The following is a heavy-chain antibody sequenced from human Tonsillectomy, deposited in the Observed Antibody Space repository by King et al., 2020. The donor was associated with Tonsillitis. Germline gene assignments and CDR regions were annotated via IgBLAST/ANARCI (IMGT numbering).Heavy chain of an antibody. V-gene: IGHV3-23*04. CDR2: ITGSGDTT. D-gene: IGHD2-15*01. Sequence: VQLVESGGGLVQPGGSLRLSCAASGFTFINHAMSWVRQAPGKGLEWVAGITGSGDTTYSTASVRRRFTISRDNSTSTLSLQMDSLRAEDTAVYSCAKERFIQVAGGWFDYGGQGTPVTVSS. J-gene: IGHJ4*02. CDR1: GFTFINHA. CDR3: AKERFIQVAGGWFDY.